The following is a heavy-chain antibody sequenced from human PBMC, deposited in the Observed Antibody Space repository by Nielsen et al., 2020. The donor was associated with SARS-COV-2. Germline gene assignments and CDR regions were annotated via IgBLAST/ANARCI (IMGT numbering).Heavy chain of an antibody. CDR1: GFPFSSYE. V-gene: IGHV3-48*03. J-gene: IGHJ6*02. Sequence: GGSLRLSCAASGFPFSSYEMNWVRQAPGKGLEWVSYISSSGSTIYYADSVKGRFTISRDNAKNSLYLQMNSLRAEDTAVYYCAREQYYGDYDPHYYYYGMDVWGQGTTVTVSS. D-gene: IGHD4-17*01. CDR3: AREQYYGDYDPHYYYYGMDV. CDR2: ISSSGSTI.